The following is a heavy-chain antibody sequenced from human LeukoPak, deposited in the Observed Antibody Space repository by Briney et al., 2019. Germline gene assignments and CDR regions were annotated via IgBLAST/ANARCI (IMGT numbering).Heavy chain of an antibody. Sequence: SETLSLTCTVSGGSISSYYWSWIRQPAGKGLEWIGRIYTSGSTNYNPSLKSRVTMSVDTSKNQFSLKLSSVTAADTAVYYCARTYYDSSGYYLYWYFDLWGRGTLVTVSS. D-gene: IGHD3-22*01. V-gene: IGHV4-4*07. CDR2: IYTSGST. J-gene: IGHJ2*01. CDR3: ARTYYDSSGYYLYWYFDL. CDR1: GGSISSYY.